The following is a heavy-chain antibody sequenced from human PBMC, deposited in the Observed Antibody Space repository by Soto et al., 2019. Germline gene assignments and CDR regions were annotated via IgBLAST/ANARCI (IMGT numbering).Heavy chain of an antibody. V-gene: IGHV3-30-3*01. J-gene: IGHJ6*02. D-gene: IGHD3-9*01. CDR3: ARDKRRYFDWLTTPYYYYGMDV. Sequence: PGGSLRLSCAASGFTFSSYAMHWVRQAPGKGLEWVAVISYDGSNKYYADSVKGRFTISRDNSKNTLYLQMNSLRAEDTAVYYCARDKRRYFDWLTTPYYYYGMDVWGQGTTVTVSS. CDR1: GFTFSSYA. CDR2: ISYDGSNK.